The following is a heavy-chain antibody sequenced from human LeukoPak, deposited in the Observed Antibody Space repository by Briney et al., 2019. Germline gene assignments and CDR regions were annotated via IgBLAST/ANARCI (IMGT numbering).Heavy chain of an antibody. CDR1: GYSISSGYY. V-gene: IGHV4-38-2*02. D-gene: IGHD3-10*01. J-gene: IGHJ5*02. CDR2: IYYSGST. Sequence: PSETLSLICTVSGYSISSGYYWGWIRQPPGKGLEWIGSIYYSGSTYYNPSMKSRVSVSVDTSKKQFALNLKSVTAADTAVYYCARGGISMVRGGIVWFDPWGQGTLVTVSS. CDR3: ARGGISMVRGGIVWFDP.